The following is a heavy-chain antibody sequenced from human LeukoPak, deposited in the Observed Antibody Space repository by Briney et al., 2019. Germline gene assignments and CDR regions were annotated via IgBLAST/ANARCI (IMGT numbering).Heavy chain of an antibody. CDR2: VYSGGST. J-gene: IGHJ4*02. D-gene: IGHD3-22*01. CDR3: ARYKYYYDRSGYYFDY. CDR1: GXTVSGNY. V-gene: IGHV3-53*01. Sequence: GGSLRLSCAASGXTVSGNYVSRVRQAPGKGLECVSVVYSGGSTYYADSVKGRFTISRDNSKNTLYLQMNSLRAEDTAVYYCARYKYYYDRSGYYFDYWGQGTLVTVSS.